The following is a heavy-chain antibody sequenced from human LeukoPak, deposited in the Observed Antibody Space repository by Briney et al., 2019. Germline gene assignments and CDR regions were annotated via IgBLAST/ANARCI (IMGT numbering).Heavy chain of an antibody. CDR3: ARRRAVPGFYYFDY. CDR1: GGSISSYY. V-gene: IGHV4-59*08. D-gene: IGHD6-19*01. J-gene: IGHJ4*02. Sequence: ETLSLTCTVSGGSISSYYWTWLRQPPGKGLEWIGYIYYNGSTNYNPSLKSRVTISVDTSKNQFSLKLSSLTAADTAVYYCARRRAVPGFYYFDYWGQGTPVTVSS. CDR2: IYYNGST.